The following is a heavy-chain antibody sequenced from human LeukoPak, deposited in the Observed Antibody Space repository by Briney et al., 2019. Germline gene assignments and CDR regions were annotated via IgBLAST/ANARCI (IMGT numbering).Heavy chain of an antibody. J-gene: IGHJ4*02. CDR3: AKDGGQWLILDY. CDR1: GFTFSTYE. CDR2: ISSSGSTI. D-gene: IGHD6-19*01. V-gene: IGHV3-48*03. Sequence: GGSLRLSCAASGFTFSTYEMTWVRQSPGKGLEWVSYISSSGSTIYYADSVKGRFTISRDNSKNTLYLQMNSLRAEDTAVYYCAKDGGQWLILDYWGQGTLVTVSS.